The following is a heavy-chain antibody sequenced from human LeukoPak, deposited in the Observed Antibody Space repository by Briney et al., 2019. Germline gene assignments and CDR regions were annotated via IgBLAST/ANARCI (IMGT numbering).Heavy chain of an antibody. J-gene: IGHJ6*02. V-gene: IGHV4-34*01. Sequence: SETLSLTCTVSGGSISSYYWSWIRQPPGKGLEWIGEINHSGSTNYNPSLKSRVTISVDTSKNQFSLKLSSVTAADTAVYYCARDHNGMDVWGQGTAVTVSS. D-gene: IGHD1-14*01. CDR3: ARDHNGMDV. CDR1: GGSISSYY. CDR2: INHSGST.